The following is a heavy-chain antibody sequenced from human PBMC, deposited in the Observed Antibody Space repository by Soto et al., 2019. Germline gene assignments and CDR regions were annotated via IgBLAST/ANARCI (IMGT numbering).Heavy chain of an antibody. J-gene: IGHJ4*02. D-gene: IGHD2-15*01. Sequence: ASVKVSCKASGYTFTSYAMHWVRQAPGQRLEWMGWINAGNGNTKYSQKFQGRVTITRDTSASTAYMELRSLRSDDTAVYYCARGGGGNPNPFDYWGQGTLVTVSS. V-gene: IGHV1-3*01. CDR3: ARGGGGNPNPFDY. CDR2: INAGNGNT. CDR1: GYTFTSYA.